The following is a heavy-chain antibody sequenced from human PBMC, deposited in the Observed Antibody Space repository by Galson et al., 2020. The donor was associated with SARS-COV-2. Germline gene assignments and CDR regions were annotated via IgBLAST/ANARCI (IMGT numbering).Heavy chain of an antibody. D-gene: IGHD3-10*01. CDR1: GFTFSSYS. Sequence: GGSLILSCAASGFTFSSYSMNWVRQAPGKGLEWVSSISSSSSYIYYADSVKGRFTISRDNAKNSLYLQMNSLRAEDTAVYYCARAYGSGRHFDYWGQGTLVTVSS. CDR3: ARAYGSGRHFDY. CDR2: ISSSSSYI. V-gene: IGHV3-21*01. J-gene: IGHJ4*02.